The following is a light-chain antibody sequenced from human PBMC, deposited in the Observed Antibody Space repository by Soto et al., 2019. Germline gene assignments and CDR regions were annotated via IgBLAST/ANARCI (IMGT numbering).Light chain of an antibody. J-gene: IGKJ1*01. CDR1: QSVNSNY. CDR2: DAS. V-gene: IGKV3-20*01. Sequence: EIVLTQSPGTLSLSPGERATLSCRASQSVNSNYLAWYQQKPGQAPRLLIYDASSRATGIPDRFSGGGSGTDFTLAISRLEPEDFAVYYCQQYGSSPETFGQGTKVEMK. CDR3: QQYGSSPET.